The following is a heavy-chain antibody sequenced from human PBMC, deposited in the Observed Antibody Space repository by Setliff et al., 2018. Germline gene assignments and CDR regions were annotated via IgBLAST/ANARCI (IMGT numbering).Heavy chain of an antibody. V-gene: IGHV4-38-2*01. Sequence: PSETLSLTCAVSGYSISSGYYWGWIRQPPGKGLEWIGSIYHSGSTYYNPSLKSRVTISVDTSKNQFSLKLSSVTAADTAVYYCARLWRRFQQIDYWGQGTLVTVSS. D-gene: IGHD3-10*01. J-gene: IGHJ4*02. CDR3: ARLWRRFQQIDY. CDR2: IYHSGST. CDR1: GYSISSGYY.